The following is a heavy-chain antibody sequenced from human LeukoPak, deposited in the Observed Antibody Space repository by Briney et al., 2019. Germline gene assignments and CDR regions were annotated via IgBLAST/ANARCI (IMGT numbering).Heavy chain of an antibody. Sequence: PGGSLRLSCAASGLTVSRNSMSWVRQAPGMGLEWVSIIYSGGSTYYADSVKGRFTIPRDNSKNTLYLQMNSLRAEDTAVYYCASYSVTTMLWGQGTLVTVSS. V-gene: IGHV3-66*01. CDR3: ASYSVTTML. CDR2: IYSGGST. CDR1: GLTVSRNS. J-gene: IGHJ4*02. D-gene: IGHD4-11*01.